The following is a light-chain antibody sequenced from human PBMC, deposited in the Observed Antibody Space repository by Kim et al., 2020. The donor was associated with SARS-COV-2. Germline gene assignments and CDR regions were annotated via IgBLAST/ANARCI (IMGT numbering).Light chain of an antibody. J-gene: IGKJ5*01. Sequence: EVVMTQSPATLSVSPGERATLSCRASQSVSSNLAWYQQNPGQAPRLLISDASTRATGIPARFSGSGSGTEFTLTISSLQSEDFAVYYCQQYHLWPITLGQGTRLEIK. V-gene: IGKV3-15*01. CDR2: DAS. CDR1: QSVSSN. CDR3: QQYHLWPIT.